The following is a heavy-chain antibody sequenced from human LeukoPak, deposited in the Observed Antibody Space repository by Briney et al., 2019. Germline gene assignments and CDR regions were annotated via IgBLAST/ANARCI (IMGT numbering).Heavy chain of an antibody. Sequence: GGSLRLSCAASGFTFSYYAMNWFRQAPGKGLEWVSYISSSGGTIYYADSVKGRFTSSRDNAKNSLYLQMNSLRAEDTAVYYCARDFVRGSGYYRLDYWGQGSLVTVSS. V-gene: IGHV3-48*03. CDR3: ARDFVRGSGYYRLDY. CDR1: GFTFSYYA. D-gene: IGHD3-22*01. CDR2: ISSSGGTI. J-gene: IGHJ4*02.